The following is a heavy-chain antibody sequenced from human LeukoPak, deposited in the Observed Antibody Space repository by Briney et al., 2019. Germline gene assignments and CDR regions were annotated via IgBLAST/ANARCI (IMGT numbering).Heavy chain of an antibody. V-gene: IGHV3-21*01. CDR1: GFTFSSYS. J-gene: IGHJ4*02. Sequence: PGGSLRLSCAASGFTFSSYSMNWVRQAPGKGLEWVSSITSSSGYIYYADSVKGRFAISRDNARNTLYLQMSSLRAEDSAVYYCARSMGIAVSRNSNFDYWGQGILVTVSS. CDR2: ITSSSGYI. CDR3: ARSMGIAVSRNSNFDY. D-gene: IGHD6-19*01.